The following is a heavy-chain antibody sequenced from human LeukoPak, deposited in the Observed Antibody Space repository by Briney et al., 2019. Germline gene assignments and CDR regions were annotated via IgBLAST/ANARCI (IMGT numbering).Heavy chain of an antibody. D-gene: IGHD6-19*01. CDR2: ISYDGSNK. CDR1: GFTFSTYA. V-gene: IGHV3-30*04. CDR3: ARFGIAVAPWVGYFDY. J-gene: IGHJ4*02. Sequence: PGGSLRLSCAASGFTFSTYAMHWVRQAPGKGLEWVAVISYDGSNKYYADPVKGRFTISRDNSKNTLYLQMNSLRAEDTAVYYCARFGIAVAPWVGYFDYWGQGTLVTVSS.